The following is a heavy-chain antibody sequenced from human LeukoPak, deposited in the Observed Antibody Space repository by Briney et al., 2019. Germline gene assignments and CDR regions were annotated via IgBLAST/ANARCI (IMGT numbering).Heavy chain of an antibody. Sequence: PSETLSLTCPLYGPSFSGYYCSWIRQPPGKGLEWIEETNHSGSTNYNPSLKNRVTISVDPSQNQFSLKLSSVPDADTAVYYCASGRLDYVWGSYRPYYFDYWRQGTLVTVSS. CDR3: ASGRLDYVWGSYRPYYFDY. CDR1: GPSFSGYY. D-gene: IGHD3-16*02. CDR2: TNHSGST. J-gene: IGHJ4*02. V-gene: IGHV4-34*01.